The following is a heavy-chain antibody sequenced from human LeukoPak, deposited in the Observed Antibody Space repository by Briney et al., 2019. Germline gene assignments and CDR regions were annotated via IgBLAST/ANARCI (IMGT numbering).Heavy chain of an antibody. Sequence: PGRSLRLSCAASGFTFSSYAMHWVRQAPGKGLEWVAVISYDGSNKYYADSVKGRFTISRDNSKNTLYLQMNSLRAEDTAVYYCAKDLRWALDYWGQGTLVTVSS. CDR1: GFTFSSYA. V-gene: IGHV3-30-3*01. CDR2: ISYDGSNK. CDR3: AKDLRWALDY. J-gene: IGHJ4*02. D-gene: IGHD4-23*01.